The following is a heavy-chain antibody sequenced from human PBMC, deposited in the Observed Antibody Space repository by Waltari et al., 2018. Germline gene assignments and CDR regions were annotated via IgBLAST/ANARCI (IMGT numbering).Heavy chain of an antibody. V-gene: IGHV3-15*07. J-gene: IGHJ4*02. Sequence: EGQLVESGGGLVKPGGSLRLSCLASGFSFSDSWMNWVRQAPGKGLEWVGRIKRQSDGGTTGYATPVKGRFIISRDDSKNTLSLQMNSLKTEDTAVYYCTTGRDEIWGQGSLVTVSS. CDR2: IKRQSDGGTT. CDR3: TTGRDEI. CDR1: GFSFSDSW.